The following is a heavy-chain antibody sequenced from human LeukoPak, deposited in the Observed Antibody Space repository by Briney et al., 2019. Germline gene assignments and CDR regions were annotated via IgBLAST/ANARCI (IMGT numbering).Heavy chain of an antibody. Sequence: GGSLRLSYAASGFTFSRYAMKWVRQAPGKGLEWVSCIGASGSYMYYADSVKGRFTISRDNAKNSMYLQMNSLRAEDAAVYYCAREDYSSGNPTIDTWGQGTLVTVSS. J-gene: IGHJ5*02. CDR3: AREDYSSGNPTIDT. CDR1: GFTFSRYA. V-gene: IGHV3-21*06. CDR2: IGASGSYM. D-gene: IGHD3-10*01.